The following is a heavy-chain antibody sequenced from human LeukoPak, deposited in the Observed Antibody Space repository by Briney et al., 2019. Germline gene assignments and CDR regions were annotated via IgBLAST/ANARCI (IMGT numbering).Heavy chain of an antibody. J-gene: IGHJ1*01. CDR1: GVIFSGYG. CDR3: AKDRIIISFGDVSRH. D-gene: IGHD3-10*01. CDR2: ISHDGSTK. V-gene: IGHV3-30*18. Sequence: GGTLRLSCAASGVIFSGYGMHWVRQAPGKGLEWVALISHDGSTKHYADSVKGRFTISRDNSKNTLFLQMPSLRVEDTAVYFCAKDRIIISFGDVSRHWGQGTLVTVSS.